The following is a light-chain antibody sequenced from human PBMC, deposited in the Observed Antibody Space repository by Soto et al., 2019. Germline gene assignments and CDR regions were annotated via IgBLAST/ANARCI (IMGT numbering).Light chain of an antibody. V-gene: IGKV3-20*01. CDR1: QSVSSSY. CDR2: GAS. Sequence: EIVLTQSPGTLSLSPGERATLSCRASQSVSSSYLAWYQQKPGQAPRLLIYGASSRATGIPDRFSGSGSGTDFTLTISSLEPEDFAVYYCQPYGSSPRITFGQGTRLEIK. CDR3: QPYGSSPRIT. J-gene: IGKJ5*01.